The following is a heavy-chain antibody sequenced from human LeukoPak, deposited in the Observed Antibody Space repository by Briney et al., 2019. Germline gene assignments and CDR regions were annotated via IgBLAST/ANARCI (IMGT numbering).Heavy chain of an antibody. D-gene: IGHD2-15*01. Sequence: GGSLRLSCAASGFSFSTSPMSWVRQPPGKGLEWVSAMNNGPGATFYRDSVRGRFTISRDDSKSTLYLQMNSLRAEDTGTYYCAKTHSDLLDVWGQGTTVTVSS. V-gene: IGHV3-23*01. J-gene: IGHJ6*02. CDR1: GFSFSTSP. CDR2: MNNGPGAT. CDR3: AKTHSDLLDV.